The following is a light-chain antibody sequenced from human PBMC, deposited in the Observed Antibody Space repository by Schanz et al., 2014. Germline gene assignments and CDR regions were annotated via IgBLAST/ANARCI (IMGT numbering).Light chain of an antibody. J-gene: IGKJ1*01. CDR2: NAS. Sequence: EIVLTQSPGTLSLSPGETATLSCRASETVNGRFLAWYQQKPGQAPRLLIYNASRRATGIPDRFSGSGSGTDFILTISRLEPEDFAVYFCQQRANWPRTFGQGTQVEIK. CDR1: ETVNGRF. V-gene: IGKV3D-20*02. CDR3: QQRANWPRT.